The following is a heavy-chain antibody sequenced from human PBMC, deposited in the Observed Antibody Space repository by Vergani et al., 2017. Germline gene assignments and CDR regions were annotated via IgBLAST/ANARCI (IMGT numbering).Heavy chain of an antibody. CDR1: VFTFGDYT. CDR2: IRATASGGAT. Sequence: EVQLVESGGTLVQPGRSLRLSCIGSVFTFGDYTLTWFRQAPGRGLEWVGFIRATASGGATDYAASVKGRFTISRDDSTSIAYLQMNSLKTEDTAVYYCARDNRGRHLEWLSPYDNWGQGTLVTVSS. V-gene: IGHV3-49*03. J-gene: IGHJ4*02. D-gene: IGHD3-3*01. CDR3: ARDNRGRHLEWLSPYDN.